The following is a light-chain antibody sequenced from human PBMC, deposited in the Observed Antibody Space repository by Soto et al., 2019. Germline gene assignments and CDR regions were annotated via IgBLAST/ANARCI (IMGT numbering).Light chain of an antibody. V-gene: IGKV3-15*01. J-gene: IGKJ5*01. CDR1: QSVSSSY. CDR2: GSS. CDR3: QQYNRGSPIT. Sequence: EIMMTQSPATLSVSPGERATLSCRAGQSVSSSYLAWYQQKPGQAPRLLIYGSSTRATGIPVRFSGSGSGTEFTLTISSLQSDDFAVYYCQQYNRGSPITFGQGTRLEIK.